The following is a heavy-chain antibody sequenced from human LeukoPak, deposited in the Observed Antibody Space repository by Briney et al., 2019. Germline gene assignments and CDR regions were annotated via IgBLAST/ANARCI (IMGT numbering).Heavy chain of an antibody. CDR2: ISYDGRNK. CDR1: GFTFSTCA. J-gene: IGHJ4*02. Sequence: GRSLSLSCAASGFTFSTCAMHWVRQAPGKGLEWVAIISYDGRNKYYADSVKGRFTISRDNSENTLFLQMNSLRPKDTALYYCARNPYGDYPFDYWGQGTLVTVSS. D-gene: IGHD4-17*01. CDR3: ARNPYGDYPFDY. V-gene: IGHV3-30*04.